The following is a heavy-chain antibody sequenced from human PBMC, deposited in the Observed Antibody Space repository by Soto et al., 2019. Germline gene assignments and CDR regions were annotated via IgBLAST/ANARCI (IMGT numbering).Heavy chain of an antibody. D-gene: IGHD2-15*01. CDR2: ISGSGGST. Sequence: EVQLLESGGGLVQPGGSLRLSCAASGFTFSSYAMNWVRQAPGKGLEWVSAISGSGGSTYYADSVKGRFTISRDNSKNTLYLQMYRLRAEATAVYYCAKESLAFLTYYYSAMDVWGQGTTVTVSS. J-gene: IGHJ6*02. CDR1: GFTFSSYA. CDR3: AKESLAFLTYYYSAMDV. V-gene: IGHV3-23*01.